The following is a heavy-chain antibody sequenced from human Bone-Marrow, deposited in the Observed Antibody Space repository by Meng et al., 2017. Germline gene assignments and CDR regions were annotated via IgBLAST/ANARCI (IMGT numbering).Heavy chain of an antibody. V-gene: IGHV4-4*02. D-gene: IGHD3-3*01. CDR2: IYHDGST. Sequence: GQRQAPGPGLVKPSGTRSLRGAGAGASISSSHWWGWVRQSPGKGLEWIGEIYHDGSTNYTPSLKSRVTISVDKSKNQFSLKLSSVTAADTAVYYCARAAYDIWSGYAPWGQGSLVTVSS. CDR3: ARAAYDIWSGYAP. J-gene: IGHJ5*02. CDR1: GASISSSHW.